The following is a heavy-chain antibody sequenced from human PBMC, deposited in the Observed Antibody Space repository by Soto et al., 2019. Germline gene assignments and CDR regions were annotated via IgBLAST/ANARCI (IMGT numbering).Heavy chain of an antibody. CDR1: GGTFSSYA. CDR2: IIPIFGTA. D-gene: IGHD3-9*01. Sequence: QVQLVQSGAEVKKPGSSVKVSCKASGGTFSSYAISWVRQAPGQGLEWMGGIIPIFGTANYAQKFQGRVTITADESTSTAYMELSSLRSEDTAVYYCARGQTPLRDFEPGHGMDVWGQGTTVTVSS. CDR3: ARGQTPLRDFEPGHGMDV. J-gene: IGHJ6*02. V-gene: IGHV1-69*01.